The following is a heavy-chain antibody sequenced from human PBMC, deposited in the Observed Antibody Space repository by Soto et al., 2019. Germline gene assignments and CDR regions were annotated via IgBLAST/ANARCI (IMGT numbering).Heavy chain of an antibody. CDR3: ANGYSYGPSYYYYMDV. Sequence: QVQLVESGGGLVKPGGSLRLSCAASGFNFSDYYLSWIHQAPGNGLEWVSYISTSGSTIYYADSVKGRLTSSRDNAKNSVYMQMDSLRAEDTAVYYCANGYSYGPSYYYYMDVWGKGTTVTVSS. V-gene: IGHV3-11*01. CDR2: ISTSGSTI. J-gene: IGHJ6*03. D-gene: IGHD5-18*01. CDR1: GFNFSDYY.